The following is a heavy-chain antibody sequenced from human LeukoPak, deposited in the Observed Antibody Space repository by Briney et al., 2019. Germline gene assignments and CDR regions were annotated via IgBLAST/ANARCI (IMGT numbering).Heavy chain of an antibody. CDR2: IYYSGSN. Sequence: SETLSLTCAVYGGXFSGYYWNWIRQPPGKGLEWIGSIYYSGSNYYNPSFKSRVTISVDTSKNQFSLKLSSVTAADTAVYYCARQVPSAGYSPSSGWYYFDYWGQGTLVTVSS. V-gene: IGHV4-34*01. CDR1: GGXFSGYY. D-gene: IGHD6-19*01. CDR3: ARQVPSAGYSPSSGWYYFDY. J-gene: IGHJ4*02.